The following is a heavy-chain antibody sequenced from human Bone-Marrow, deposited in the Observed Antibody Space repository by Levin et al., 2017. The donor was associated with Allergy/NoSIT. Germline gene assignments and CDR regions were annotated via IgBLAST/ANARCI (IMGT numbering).Heavy chain of an antibody. CDR3: AKDLEDTAYAFDS. CDR2: ISYDGSIK. Sequence: QHGESLKISCAASGFTFSNYGFHWVRQAPGKGLEWVTIISYDGSIKDYVDSVKGRFTISRDNSKNTLYLQMNSLRPEDTAVYFCAKDLEDTAYAFDSWGQGTMGTVSS. V-gene: IGHV3-30*18. J-gene: IGHJ3*02. CDR1: GFTFSNYG. D-gene: IGHD2-15*01.